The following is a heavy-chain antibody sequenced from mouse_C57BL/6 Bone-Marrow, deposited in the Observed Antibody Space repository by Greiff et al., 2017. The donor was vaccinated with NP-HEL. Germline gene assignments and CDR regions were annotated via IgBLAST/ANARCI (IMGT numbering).Heavy chain of an antibody. V-gene: IGHV1-80*01. CDR3: ARGRNGGRTMDD. Sequence: QVQLQQSGAELVKPGASVKISCKASGYAFSSYWMNWVKQRPGKGLEWIGQIYPGDGDTNYNGKFKGKATLTADKSSSTAYMQLSSLTSEDSAVYFCARGRNGGRTMDDWGQGTSVTVSS. CDR2: IYPGDGDT. J-gene: IGHJ4*01. CDR1: GYAFSSYW.